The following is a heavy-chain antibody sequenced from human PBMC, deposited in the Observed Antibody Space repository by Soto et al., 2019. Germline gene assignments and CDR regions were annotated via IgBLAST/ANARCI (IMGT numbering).Heavy chain of an antibody. V-gene: IGHV4-39*01. CDR3: AGHENRYRVSSYYFYGMDV. CDR1: GDSTTSSNYF. D-gene: IGHD1-26*01. CDR2: IYYSGSS. Sequence: SETLSLTCTVSGDSTTSSNYFWAWIRQPPGKGLEWIGSIYYSGSSYSNPSLKSPVTMSVDTSKNQFSLKLSSVTAADTALYYCAGHENRYRVSSYYFYGMDVWGQGTTVTVSS. J-gene: IGHJ6*02.